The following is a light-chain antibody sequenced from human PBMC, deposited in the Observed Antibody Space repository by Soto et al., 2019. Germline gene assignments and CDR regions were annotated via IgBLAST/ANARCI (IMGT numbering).Light chain of an antibody. CDR1: QSVSSS. CDR2: DTS. V-gene: IGKV3-15*01. J-gene: IGKJ1*01. CDR3: QQYNEWPLWT. Sequence: EIVMTQSPATLSVSPGERATLSCRASQSVSSSLAWYQQKPGQPPRLLIYDTSTRATGIPARFSGSGSGTDFTLTISSLQSEDFAVYYCQQYNEWPLWTFGQGTKVDIK.